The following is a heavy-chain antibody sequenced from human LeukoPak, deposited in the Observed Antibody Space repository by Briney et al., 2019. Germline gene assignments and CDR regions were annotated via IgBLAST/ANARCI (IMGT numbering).Heavy chain of an antibody. CDR3: ARVKEGRYCSSSSCYAADY. D-gene: IGHD2-2*01. Sequence: ASVKVSCKASGYTFTGYYMHWVRQAPGQGLEWMGWINPNSSGTNYAQKFQVRVTMTRDTSISTAYMELSRLRSDDTAVYYCARVKEGRYCSSSSCYAADYWGQGTLVTVSS. J-gene: IGHJ4*02. CDR1: GYTFTGYY. V-gene: IGHV1-2*02. CDR2: INPNSSGT.